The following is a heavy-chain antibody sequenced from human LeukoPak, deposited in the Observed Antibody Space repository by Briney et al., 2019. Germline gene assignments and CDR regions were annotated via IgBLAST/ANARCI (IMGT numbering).Heavy chain of an antibody. J-gene: IGHJ4*02. D-gene: IGHD1-1*01. CDR1: GFTFSSSG. CDR3: ATYTGTYSGYFDY. CDR2: IWYDGSNK. Sequence: GGSLRLSCAASGFTFSSSGMHWVRQAPGKGLEWVAVIWYDGSNKYYADSVKGRITISRDNSKNTLYLQMNSLRAEDTAVCYCATYTGTYSGYFDYWGQGTLVTVPS. V-gene: IGHV3-33*08.